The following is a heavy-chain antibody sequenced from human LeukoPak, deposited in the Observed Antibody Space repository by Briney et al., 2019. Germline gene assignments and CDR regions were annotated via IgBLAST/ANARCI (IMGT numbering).Heavy chain of an antibody. J-gene: IGHJ3*02. D-gene: IGHD3-22*01. CDR1: GGSLSSGDSY. Sequence: SETLSLTCTVSGGSLSSGDSYWSWIRQPPGKGLEWIGYIYSSGSTYYNPSLKSRVTISVDTSKNQFSLKLSSVTAADTAVYYCARDPHYYDSLVGDAFDIWGQGTMVTVSS. CDR2: IYSSGST. CDR3: ARDPHYYDSLVGDAFDI. V-gene: IGHV4-30-4*01.